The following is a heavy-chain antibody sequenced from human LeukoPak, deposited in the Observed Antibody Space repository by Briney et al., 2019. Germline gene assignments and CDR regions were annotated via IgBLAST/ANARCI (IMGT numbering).Heavy chain of an antibody. CDR1: GYTFTGYY. V-gene: IGHV1-2*02. Sequence: GASVKVSCKASGYTFTGYYMHWVRQAPGQGLEWMGWINPNSGGTNYAQKFQGRVTMTRDTSISTAYMELSRLRSDDTAVYYCASQSGSSDSEFDYWGQGTLVAVSS. CDR2: INPNSGGT. D-gene: IGHD1-26*01. CDR3: ASQSGSSDSEFDY. J-gene: IGHJ4*02.